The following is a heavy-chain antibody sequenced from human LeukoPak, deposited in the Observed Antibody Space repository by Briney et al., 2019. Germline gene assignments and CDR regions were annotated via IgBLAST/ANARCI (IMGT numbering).Heavy chain of an antibody. V-gene: IGHV3-30*02. CDR1: GFTFSSYG. CDR3: ARVFGELLPPGYYYYYMDV. D-gene: IGHD3-10*02. J-gene: IGHJ6*03. CDR2: IRYDGSNK. Sequence: GGSLRLSCAASGFTFSSYGMHWVRQAPGKGLEWVAFIRYDGSNKYYADSVKGRFTISRDNAKNSLYLQMNSLRAEDTAVYYCARVFGELLPPGYYYYYMDVWGKGTTVTVSS.